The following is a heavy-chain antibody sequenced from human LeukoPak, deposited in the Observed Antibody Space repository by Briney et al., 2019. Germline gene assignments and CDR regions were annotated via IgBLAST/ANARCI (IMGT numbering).Heavy chain of an antibody. D-gene: IGHD2-15*01. CDR3: ARGGTWYYAFDY. CDR1: GGSISSYY. V-gene: IGHV4-59*12. CDR2: IYYSGST. Sequence: SETLSLTCTVSGGSISSYYWSWIRQPPGKGLEWIGYIYYSGSTNYNPSLKSRVAISVDTSKNQFSLEVSSVTAADTAVYYCARGGTWYYAFDYWGQGTLVTVSS. J-gene: IGHJ4*02.